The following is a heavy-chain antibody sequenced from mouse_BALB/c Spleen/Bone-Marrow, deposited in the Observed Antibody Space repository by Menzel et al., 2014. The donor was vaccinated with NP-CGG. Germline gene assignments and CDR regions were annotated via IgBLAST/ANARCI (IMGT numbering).Heavy chain of an antibody. CDR2: INPSNGGT. CDR3: TRSYYAKEGAWFAY. Sequence: VKLMESGAELVKPGASVKLSCKASGYTFTSYYMYWVKQRPGQGLEWIGGINPSNGGTNFNEKFKSKATLTVDKSSSTAYMQLSSLTSEDSAVYYCTRSYYAKEGAWFAYWGQGTLVTASA. CDR1: GYTFTSYY. D-gene: IGHD1-1*01. V-gene: IGHV1S81*02. J-gene: IGHJ3*01.